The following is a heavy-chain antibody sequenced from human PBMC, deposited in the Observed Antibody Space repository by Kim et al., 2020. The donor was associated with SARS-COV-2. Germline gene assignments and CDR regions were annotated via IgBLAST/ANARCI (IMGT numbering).Heavy chain of an antibody. CDR3: ARGRQENYLEWLLFDY. Sequence: SETLSLTCTVSGYSISSGYYWGWIRQPPGKGLEWIGSIYHSGSTYYNPSLKSRVTISVDTSKNQFSLKLSSVTAADTAVYYCARGRQENYLEWLLFDYWG. CDR2: IYHSGST. CDR1: GYSISSGYY. V-gene: IGHV4-38-2*02. J-gene: IGHJ4*01. D-gene: IGHD3-3*01.